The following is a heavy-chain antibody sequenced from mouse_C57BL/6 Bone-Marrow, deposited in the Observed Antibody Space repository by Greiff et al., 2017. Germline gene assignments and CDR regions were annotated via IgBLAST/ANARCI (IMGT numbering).Heavy chain of an antibody. J-gene: IGHJ1*03. CDR2: IYPGGGYT. Sequence: VKLVESGAELVRPGTSVKMSCKASGYTFTNYWIGWAKQRPGHGLAWIGDIYPGGGYTNYNEKFKGKATLTADKSSSTAYMQFSSLTSEDSAIYYCARLQGYFDVWGTGTTVTVSS. CDR3: ARLQGYFDV. V-gene: IGHV1-63*01. CDR1: GYTFTNYW.